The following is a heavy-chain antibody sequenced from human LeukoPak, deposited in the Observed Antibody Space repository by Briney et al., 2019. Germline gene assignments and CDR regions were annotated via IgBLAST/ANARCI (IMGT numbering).Heavy chain of an antibody. CDR3: ARVGYCSGGSCYSYFDY. CDR2: IYTSGST. D-gene: IGHD2-15*01. CDR1: GGSISSYY. V-gene: IGHV4-4*07. J-gene: IGHJ4*02. Sequence: SETLSLTCTVSGGSISSYYWSWIRQPAGKGLEWIGRIYTSGSTNYNPSLKSRVTMSVDTSKNQFSLKLSSATAADTAVYYCARVGYCSGGSCYSYFDYWGQGTLVTVSS.